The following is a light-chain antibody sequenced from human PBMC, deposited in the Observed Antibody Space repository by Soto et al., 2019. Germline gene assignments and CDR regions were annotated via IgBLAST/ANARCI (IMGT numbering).Light chain of an antibody. CDR2: DAS. Sequence: EILLTQSPATLSLSPGERATLSCRASQSISTYLAWYQQKPGQAPRLLIYDASTRATGIPARFSGSGSGTDFTLTISSLEPEDFAVYYCQQRSTWPLTCGGGTKVEIK. CDR3: QQRSTWPLT. J-gene: IGKJ4*01. CDR1: QSISTY. V-gene: IGKV3-11*01.